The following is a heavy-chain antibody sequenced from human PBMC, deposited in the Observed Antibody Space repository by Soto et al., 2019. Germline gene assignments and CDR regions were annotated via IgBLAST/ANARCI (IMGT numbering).Heavy chain of an antibody. Sequence: ASVKVSCKASGYTFTSYAMHWVRQAPGQRLEWMGWINAGNGNTKYSQKFQGRVTITRDTSTSTAYMELSSLRSEDTAVYYCACDKPRIAAAGTDYYYYMDVWGKGTTVTVSS. CDR3: ACDKPRIAAAGTDYYYYMDV. CDR2: INAGNGNT. J-gene: IGHJ6*03. D-gene: IGHD6-13*01. V-gene: IGHV1-3*01. CDR1: GYTFTSYA.